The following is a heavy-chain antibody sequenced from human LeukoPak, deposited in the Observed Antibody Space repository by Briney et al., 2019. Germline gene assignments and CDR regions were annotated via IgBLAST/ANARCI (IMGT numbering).Heavy chain of an antibody. Sequence: GGSLGLSCAASGFSFSNYAMHWVRQAPGKGLEWVSSITSGGDYIYYADSVKGRFTTSRDNAKNSLSLQLNSLRVEDTAVYYCARGHYDVLAASYKWTPDYWGQGTLVTVSS. J-gene: IGHJ4*02. CDR1: GFSFSNYA. V-gene: IGHV3-21*01. CDR3: ARGHYDVLAASYKWTPDY. CDR2: ITSGGDYI. D-gene: IGHD3-9*01.